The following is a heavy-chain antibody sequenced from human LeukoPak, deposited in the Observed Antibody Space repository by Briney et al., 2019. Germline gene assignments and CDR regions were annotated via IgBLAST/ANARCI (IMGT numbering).Heavy chain of an antibody. CDR3: ARDHPYNWNGSVFDY. CDR2: ISYDGSNK. V-gene: IGHV3-30*04. J-gene: IGHJ4*02. Sequence: GGSLRLSCAASGFTFSSYAMHWVRQAPGKGLEWVAVISYDGSNKYYADSVKGRFTISRDNSKNTLYLQMNSLRAEDTAVYYCARDHPYNWNGSVFDYWGQGTLVTVSS. D-gene: IGHD1-20*01. CDR1: GFTFSSYA.